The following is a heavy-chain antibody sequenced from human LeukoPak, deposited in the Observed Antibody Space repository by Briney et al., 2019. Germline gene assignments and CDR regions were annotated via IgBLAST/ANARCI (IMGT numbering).Heavy chain of an antibody. CDR1: GYSFTNYW. D-gene: IGHD6-19*01. CDR3: ARSGYSSGWYVGSFDY. CDR2: IYPGDSDT. Sequence: GESLKISCQGSGYSFTNYWIGWVRQMPVKGLEWMGIIYPGDSDTKYSPSFEGQVTISVDKSISTAYLQWSSLKASDTAMYYCARSGYSSGWYVGSFDYWGQGTLVTVSS. J-gene: IGHJ4*02. V-gene: IGHV5-51*01.